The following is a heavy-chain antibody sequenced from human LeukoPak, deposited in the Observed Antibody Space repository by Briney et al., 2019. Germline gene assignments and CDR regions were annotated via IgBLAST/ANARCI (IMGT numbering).Heavy chain of an antibody. J-gene: IGHJ5*02. CDR1: GYSFTNYW. Sequence: GESLKISCKGSGYSFTNYWIGWVRQMLGKGLEWMGIIYPGDSDTRYSPSFQGQVTISADKSISTAYLQWSSLKASDTAIYFCARRTSANWFDPWGQGTLVTVSS. V-gene: IGHV5-51*01. CDR3: ARRTSANWFDP. D-gene: IGHD1-7*01. CDR2: IYPGDSDT.